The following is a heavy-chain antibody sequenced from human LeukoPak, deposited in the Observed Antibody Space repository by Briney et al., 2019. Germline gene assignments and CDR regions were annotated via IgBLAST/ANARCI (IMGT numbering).Heavy chain of an antibody. J-gene: IGHJ4*02. CDR3: ARVTDGDYPDY. V-gene: IGHV3-66*01. CDR2: IYSGGST. CDR1: GLTVSSNY. Sequence: GGSLRLSCAASGLTVSSNYMSWVRQAPGKGLEWVSVIYSGGSTYYADSVKGRFTISRDNSKNTLYLQMSSLRAEDTAVYYCARVTDGDYPDYWGQGTLVTVSS. D-gene: IGHD4-17*01.